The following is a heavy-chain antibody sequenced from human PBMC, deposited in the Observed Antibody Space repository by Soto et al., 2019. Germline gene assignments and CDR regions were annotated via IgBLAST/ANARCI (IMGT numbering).Heavy chain of an antibody. J-gene: IGHJ3*01. Sequence: EVQLVQSGAEVKKPGATVKISCKVSRYFFSDSYMHWVRQAPGGGLEWMGLINPADDDTTYAERFQDRVTFTADTSTDTAYMEMTSLRSDDSAVYYCAAATVTGNTEAFDVWGQGTLVTVSS. V-gene: IGHV1-69-2*01. CDR1: RYFFSDSY. CDR2: INPADDDT. D-gene: IGHD4-17*01. CDR3: AAATVTGNTEAFDV.